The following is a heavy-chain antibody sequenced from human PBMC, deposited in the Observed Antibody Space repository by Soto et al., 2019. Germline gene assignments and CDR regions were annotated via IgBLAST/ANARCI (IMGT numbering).Heavy chain of an antibody. Sequence: EVQLAESGGGLVQPGDSLRLSCVVSGFSLSSYWMHWVRQAPGKGLVWVSRISYDGRTINYADSVKGRFTISRDTAKNTLYLQKNSLRDEHTAVYYCPRVIVASAGLFDYWGQGSLVTVSS. D-gene: IGHD1-26*01. CDR1: GFSLSSYW. CDR3: PRVIVASAGLFDY. V-gene: IGHV3-74*01. J-gene: IGHJ4*02. CDR2: ISYDGRTI.